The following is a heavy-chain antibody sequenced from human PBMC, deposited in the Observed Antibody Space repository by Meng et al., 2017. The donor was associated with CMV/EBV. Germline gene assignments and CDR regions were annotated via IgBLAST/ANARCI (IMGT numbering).Heavy chain of an antibody. CDR2: ISWDGKNT. V-gene: IGHV3-43*01. J-gene: IGHJ4*02. CDR3: AKDVDHTTSR. CDR1: GFTFYAYT. Sequence: LSCTASGFTFYAYTMHWVRQPPGKGLEWVSLISWDGKNTYYVDSVKGRFTISRDNSKNSLYLQMNSLRTEDTAFYYCAKDVDHTTSRWGQGTLVTAPQ. D-gene: IGHD1-14*01.